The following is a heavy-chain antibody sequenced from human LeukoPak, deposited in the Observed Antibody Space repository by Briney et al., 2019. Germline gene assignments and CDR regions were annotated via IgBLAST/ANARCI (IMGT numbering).Heavy chain of an antibody. CDR3: TRLLHDSRGYYYFDY. CDR1: GGSISSSSYY. D-gene: IGHD3-22*01. Sequence: SETLSLTCTVSGGSISSSSYYWGWIRQPPGKGLEWIGSIYFSGSPYHNPSLKSRVTMSVDTSKNQFSLKLNSVTAADTAVYFCTRLLHDSRGYYYFDYWGQGTQATVSS. CDR2: IYFSGSP. V-gene: IGHV4-39*01. J-gene: IGHJ4*02.